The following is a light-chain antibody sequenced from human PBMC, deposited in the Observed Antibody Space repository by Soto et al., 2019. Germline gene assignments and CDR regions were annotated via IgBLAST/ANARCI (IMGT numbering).Light chain of an antibody. CDR3: YSTDSSNSRGV. CDR1: ALPKKN. J-gene: IGLJ2*01. V-gene: IGLV3-10*01. CDR2: GDN. Sequence: SYELTQPPSVSVSPGQTARITCSGAALPKKNAYWYQQRSGQAPVLVIYGDNKRPSGIPERFSVSSSGTVATLTISGAQVEDEADDFCYSTDSSNSRGVFGGGTKVTVL.